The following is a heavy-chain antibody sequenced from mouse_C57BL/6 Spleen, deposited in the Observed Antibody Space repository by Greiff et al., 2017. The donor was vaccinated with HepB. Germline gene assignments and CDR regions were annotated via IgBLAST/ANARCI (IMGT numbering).Heavy chain of an antibody. CDR1: GYSFTGYY. J-gene: IGHJ3*01. CDR2: INPSTGGT. V-gene: IGHV1-42*01. CDR3: AKQTAQATWLAY. D-gene: IGHD3-2*02. Sequence: VQLQQSGPELVKPGASVKISCKASGYSFTGYYMNWVKQSPEKSLEWIGEINPSTGGTTYNQKFKAKATLTVDKSSSTTYMQLKSLTSADSAFYYCAKQTAQATWLAYWIQGTLVTLSA.